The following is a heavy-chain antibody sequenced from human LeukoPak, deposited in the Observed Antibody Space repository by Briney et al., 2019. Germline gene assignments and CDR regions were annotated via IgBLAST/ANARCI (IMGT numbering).Heavy chain of an antibody. D-gene: IGHD4-17*01. V-gene: IGHV3-23*01. CDR2: ISGSGGST. J-gene: IGHJ4*02. CDR3: AKDPSTVTVTTSAEFDY. CDR1: GFTFSSYA. Sequence: GGSLRLSCAASGFTFSSYAMSWVRQAPGKGLEWVSAISGSGGSTYYADSVKGRFTISRDNSKNTLYLQMNSLRAKDTAVYYCAKDPSTVTVTTSAEFDYWGQGTLVTVSS.